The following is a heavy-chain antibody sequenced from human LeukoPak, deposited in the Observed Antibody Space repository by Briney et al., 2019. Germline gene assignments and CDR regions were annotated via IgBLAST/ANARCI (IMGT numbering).Heavy chain of an antibody. CDR1: GLTFSSYA. V-gene: IGHV3-23*01. J-gene: IGHJ4*02. D-gene: IGHD2-15*01. CDR2: ITGSGGSI. CDR3: ATAVVVVTATNYFDY. Sequence: PGGSLRLSCAASGLTFSSYAMTWVRQAPGKGLEWVSAITGSGGSIFYADSVKGRFTISRDNSKNTLYLQMNSLRAEDTAVYYCATAVVVVTATNYFDYWGQGTLVTVSS.